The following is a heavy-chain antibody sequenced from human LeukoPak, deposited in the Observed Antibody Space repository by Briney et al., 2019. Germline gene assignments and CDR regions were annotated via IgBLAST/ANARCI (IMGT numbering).Heavy chain of an antibody. V-gene: IGHV3-74*01. Sequence: GGSLRLSCEGSGFTFSSHWMHWVRQAPGKGLVWISNIRGDGGLFGYAGSVKGRFTVSRDNAKNTLYLHMDSLRAEDTAVYYCARDEVGAPPIDYWGQGALVTVSS. CDR2: IRGDGGLF. CDR1: GFTFSSHW. J-gene: IGHJ4*02. D-gene: IGHD1-26*01. CDR3: ARDEVGAPPIDY.